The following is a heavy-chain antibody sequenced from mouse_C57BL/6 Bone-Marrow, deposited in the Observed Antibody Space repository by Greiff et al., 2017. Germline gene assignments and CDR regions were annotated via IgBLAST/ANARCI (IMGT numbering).Heavy chain of an antibody. CDR1: GYTFTSYG. D-gene: IGHD1-1*01. J-gene: IGHJ2*01. CDR3: ARRDWNYYGSSYDY. Sequence: QVQLQQSGAELARPGASVKLSCKASGYTFTSYGISWVKQRTGQGLEWIGEIYPRSGNTYYNEKFKGKATLTADKSSSTAYMELRSLTSEDSAVYFCARRDWNYYGSSYDYWGQGTTLTVSS. V-gene: IGHV1-81*01. CDR2: IYPRSGNT.